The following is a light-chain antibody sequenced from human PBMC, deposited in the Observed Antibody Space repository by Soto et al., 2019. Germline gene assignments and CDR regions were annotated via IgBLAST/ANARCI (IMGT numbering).Light chain of an antibody. CDR3: SSYTRRSTLLYV. J-gene: IGLJ1*01. CDR2: DVS. Sequence: QSVLTQPASVSGSPGQSITISCTGTSSDVGGYNYVSWYQQHPGKAPKLMIYDVSNRPSGVSNRFSGSKSGNTASLTISGLQAEDEADYSCSSYTRRSTLLYVFGTGTKVTVL. CDR1: SSDVGGYNY. V-gene: IGLV2-14*01.